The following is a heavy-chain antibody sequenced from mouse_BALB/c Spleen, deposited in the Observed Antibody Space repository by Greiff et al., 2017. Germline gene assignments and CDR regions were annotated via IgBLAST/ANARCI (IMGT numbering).Heavy chain of an antibody. D-gene: IGHD5-1*01. V-gene: IGHV1-14*01. Sequence: VQLKESGAELVKPGASVKMSCKASGYTFTSYVMHWVKQKPGQGLEWIGYINPYNDGTKYNEKFKGKATLTSDKSSSTAYMELSSLTSEDSAVYYCASGTYYYAMDYWGQGTSVTVSS. J-gene: IGHJ4*01. CDR1: GYTFTSYV. CDR2: INPYNDGT. CDR3: ASGTYYYAMDY.